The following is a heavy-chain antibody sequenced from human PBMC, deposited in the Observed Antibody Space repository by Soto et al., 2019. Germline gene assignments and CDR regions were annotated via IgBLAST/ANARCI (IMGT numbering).Heavy chain of an antibody. V-gene: IGHV4-4*09. CDR3: ARVYGDYLDY. D-gene: IGHD4-17*01. CDR2: IYKGGSI. CDR1: GGSLSNDY. J-gene: IGHJ4*02. Sequence: SENLSLTCRVSGGSLSNDYWTWIRQPPGKGLEWIGYIYKGGSINYNPSLKSRVTISVDTSNNQFSLKLSSVTAADTAVYYCARVYGDYLDYWGQGTLVTVSS.